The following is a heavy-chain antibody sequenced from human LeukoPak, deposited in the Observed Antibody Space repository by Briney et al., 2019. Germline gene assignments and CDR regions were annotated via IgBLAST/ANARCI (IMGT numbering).Heavy chain of an antibody. Sequence: GGSLRLSCAASGFPFDNYAMHWVRQAPGKGLEWVSGISWNSGTIGYADSVKGRFTISRDNAKNSLFLQMNSLRPEDMAFYYCAKGNSGSYSQDWFDPWGQGTLVTVSS. CDR1: GFPFDNYA. V-gene: IGHV3-9*03. J-gene: IGHJ5*02. CDR3: AKGNSGSYSQDWFDP. CDR2: ISWNSGTI. D-gene: IGHD1-26*01.